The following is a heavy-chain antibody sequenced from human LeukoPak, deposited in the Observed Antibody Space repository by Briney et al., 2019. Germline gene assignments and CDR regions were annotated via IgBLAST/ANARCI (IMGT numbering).Heavy chain of an antibody. V-gene: IGHV4-59*01. D-gene: IGHD4-17*01. J-gene: IGHJ4*02. CDR1: GGSISSYY. CDR3: ARDRDDYGDYGVFDY. CDR2: IYYSGST. Sequence: PSETLSLTCTVSGGSISSYYWSWIRQPPGKGLEWIGYIYYSGSTNYNPSLKSRVTISVDTSKNQFSLKLSSVTAADTAVYYCARDRDDYGDYGVFDYWGQGTLVTVSS.